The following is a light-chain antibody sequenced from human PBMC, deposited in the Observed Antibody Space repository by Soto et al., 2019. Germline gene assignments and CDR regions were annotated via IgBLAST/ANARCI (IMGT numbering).Light chain of an antibody. CDR2: AAS. V-gene: IGKV1-8*01. J-gene: IGKJ1*01. CDR1: QGISSY. CDR3: QQYYSYPWT. Sequence: AIRMTQSPSSLSASTGDRVTITCRASQGISSYLAWYQQKPGKAPKLLIYAASTLQSGLPSRFSGSGSGPDCTLPISCLQSEDFATYDCQQYYSYPWTFCQGTKVES.